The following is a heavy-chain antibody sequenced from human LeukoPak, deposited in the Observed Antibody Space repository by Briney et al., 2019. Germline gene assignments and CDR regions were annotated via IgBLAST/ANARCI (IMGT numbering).Heavy chain of an antibody. Sequence: PGGSLRLSCAASGFTFDDYAMHWVRQAPGKGLEWVSGISWNSGSIGYADSVKGRFTISRDNSKNTLYLQMNSLRAEDTAVYYCAKDQTYYYDSSGWAPIYFQHWGQGTLVTVSS. CDR1: GFTFDDYA. CDR3: AKDQTYYYDSSGWAPIYFQH. CDR2: ISWNSGSI. J-gene: IGHJ1*01. V-gene: IGHV3-9*01. D-gene: IGHD3-22*01.